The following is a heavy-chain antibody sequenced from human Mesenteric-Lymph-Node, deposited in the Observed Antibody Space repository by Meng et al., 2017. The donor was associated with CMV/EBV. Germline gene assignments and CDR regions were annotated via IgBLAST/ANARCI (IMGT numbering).Heavy chain of an antibody. CDR2: INHSGST. J-gene: IGHJ5*02. V-gene: IGHV4-34*01. Sequence: SETLSLTCAVYGGSFSGYYWSWIRQPPGKGLEWIGEINHSGSTNYNPSLKSRVTISVDTSKNQFALKMRSVTAADTAVYFCARDQQLNGGDWFDPWGQGALVTVSS. CDR3: ARDQQLNGGDWFDP. CDR1: GGSFSGYY. D-gene: IGHD1-1*01.